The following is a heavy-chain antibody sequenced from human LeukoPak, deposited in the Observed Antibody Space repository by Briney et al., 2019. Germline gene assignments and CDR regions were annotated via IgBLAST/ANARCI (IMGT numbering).Heavy chain of an antibody. CDR2: IKQGGSEK. D-gene: IGHD3-3*01. CDR1: GFTFSSYW. J-gene: IGHJ4*02. CDR3: ARDVYDFWSGYYPGDY. V-gene: IGHV3-7*01. Sequence: PGGSLRLSCAASGFTFSSYWMSWVRQAPGKGLEWVANIKQGGSEKYYVDSVKGRFTISRDNAKNSLYLQMNSLRAEDTAVYYCARDVYDFWSGYYPGDYWGQGTLVTVSS.